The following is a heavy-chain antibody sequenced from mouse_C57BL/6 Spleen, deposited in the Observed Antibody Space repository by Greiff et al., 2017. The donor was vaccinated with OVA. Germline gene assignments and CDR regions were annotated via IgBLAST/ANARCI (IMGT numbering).Heavy chain of an antibody. J-gene: IGHJ3*01. CDR3: ARSGGRGSPGCFAY. CDR1: GYTFTSYW. CDR2: IDPSDSYT. D-gene: IGHD1-1*02. Sequence: QVQLQQPGAELVKPGASVKLSCKASGYTFTSYWMTWVKQRPGQGLEWIGEIDPSDSYTNYNQKFKGKATLTVDTSSSTAYMQLSSLTSEDTAVDYCARSGGRGSPGCFAYWGQGTLVTVSA. V-gene: IGHV1-50*01.